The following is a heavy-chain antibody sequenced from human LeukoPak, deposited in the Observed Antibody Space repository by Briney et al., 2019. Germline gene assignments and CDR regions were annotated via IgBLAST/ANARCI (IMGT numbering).Heavy chain of an antibody. CDR3: ARDGNIAACDY. Sequence: GGSLRLSYAASGFTFSSHSMNWVRQAPGKGLEWVSSISSSTTYIYYADSVKGRFTISRDNAKNSLNLQMNSLRAEDTAVYYCARDGNIAACDYWGQGTLVTVSS. D-gene: IGHD6-25*01. V-gene: IGHV3-21*01. CDR2: ISSSTTYI. CDR1: GFTFSSHS. J-gene: IGHJ4*02.